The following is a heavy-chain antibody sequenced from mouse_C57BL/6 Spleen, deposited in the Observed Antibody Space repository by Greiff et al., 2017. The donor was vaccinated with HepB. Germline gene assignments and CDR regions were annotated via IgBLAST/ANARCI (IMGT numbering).Heavy chain of an antibody. D-gene: IGHD1-1*01. V-gene: IGHV1-20*01. CDR2: INPYNGDT. J-gene: IGHJ3*01. CDR3: ARSAYYYGSSSAY. Sequence: EVQLQQSGPELVKPGDSVKISCKASGYSFTGYFMNWVMQSHGKSLEWIGCINPYNGDTFYNQKFKGKATLTVDKSSSTAHMELRSLTSEDSAVYYCARSAYYYGSSSAYWGQGTLVTVSA. CDR1: GYSFTGYF.